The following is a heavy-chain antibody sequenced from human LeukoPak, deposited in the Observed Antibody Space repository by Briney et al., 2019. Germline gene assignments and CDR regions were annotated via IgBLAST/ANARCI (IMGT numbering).Heavy chain of an antibody. D-gene: IGHD7-27*01. CDR2: ISGSGEST. J-gene: IGHJ4*02. V-gene: IGHV3-23*01. Sequence: GGSLRLSCAASGFTFSNYAMTWVRQAPGQGLEWVSEISGSGESTYYGDSVKGRFTTSRDNSKNTLYLQMNSLRAGDTAIYYCAREHWDFDYWGQGTLVTVSS. CDR1: GFTFSNYA. CDR3: AREHWDFDY.